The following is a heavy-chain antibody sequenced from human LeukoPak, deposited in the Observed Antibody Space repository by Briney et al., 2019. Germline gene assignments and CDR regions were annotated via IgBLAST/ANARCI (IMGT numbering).Heavy chain of an antibody. Sequence: SSQTLSLTCAVSGGSISSGGYSWSWIRQPPGKGLEWIGYIYHSGSTYYNPSLKSRVTISVDRPKNQFSLKLSSVTAADTAVYYCARGFWPVCGSCYGDAFDIWGQGTMVTVSS. D-gene: IGHD2-15*01. J-gene: IGHJ3*02. CDR2: IYHSGST. CDR1: GGSISSGGYS. V-gene: IGHV4-30-2*01. CDR3: ARGFWPVCGSCYGDAFDI.